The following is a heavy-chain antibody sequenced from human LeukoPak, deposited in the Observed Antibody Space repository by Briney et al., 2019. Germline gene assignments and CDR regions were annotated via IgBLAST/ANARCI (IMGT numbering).Heavy chain of an antibody. D-gene: IGHD3-3*01. Sequence: SETLSLTCAVSGYSISSGYYWGWIRQPAGKGLEWIGRIYTSGSTNYNPSLKSRVTMSVDTSKNQFSLKLSSVTAADTAVYYCARGPMFFGVAYCDYWGQGTLVTVSS. CDR1: GYSISSGYY. CDR3: ARGPMFFGVAYCDY. J-gene: IGHJ4*02. V-gene: IGHV4-4*07. CDR2: IYTSGST.